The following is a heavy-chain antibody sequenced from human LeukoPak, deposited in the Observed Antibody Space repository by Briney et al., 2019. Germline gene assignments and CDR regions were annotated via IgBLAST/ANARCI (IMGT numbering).Heavy chain of an antibody. CDR2: IYYSGST. CDR3: ARRPKGWFDP. Sequence: TLSLTCTVSGDSISSGGYYWSWVRQHPGKGLEWIGYIYYSGSTYYNPSLKSRVTISVDTSKNQFSLKLSSVTAADTAVYYCARRPKGWFDPWGQGTLVTVSS. V-gene: IGHV4-31*03. J-gene: IGHJ5*02. CDR1: GDSISSGGYY.